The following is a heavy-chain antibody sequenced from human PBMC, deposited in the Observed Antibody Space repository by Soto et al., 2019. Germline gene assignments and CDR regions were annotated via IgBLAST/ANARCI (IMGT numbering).Heavy chain of an antibody. CDR3: ARWSQPRYTADPSGVDV. CDR1: GGTFSSSG. D-gene: IGHD3-16*02. Sequence: QVHLVQSGTEVKKPGSSVNVSCKASGGTFSSSGFSWVRQAPGQGLEWMGMIVPSLDTTNYAQKFQARVKITADGVTSTAYMALRSLSSEDTAVYSCARWSQPRYTADPSGVDVWGQGTMVIVSS. CDR2: IVPSLDTT. V-gene: IGHV1-69*11. J-gene: IGHJ6*02.